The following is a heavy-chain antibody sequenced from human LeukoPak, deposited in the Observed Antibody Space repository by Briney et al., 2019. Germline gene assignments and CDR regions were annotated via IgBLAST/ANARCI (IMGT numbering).Heavy chain of an antibody. Sequence: SETLSLTCTVSGGSISSYYWSWIRQPPGKGLEWIGYIYYSGSTSYNPSLKSRVTISVDTSKNQFSLKLSSVTAADTAVYYCARWGNYYDSSGSFHGFDYWGQGTLVTVSS. J-gene: IGHJ4*02. D-gene: IGHD3-22*01. CDR3: ARWGNYYDSSGSFHGFDY. CDR1: GGSISSYY. CDR2: IYYSGST. V-gene: IGHV4-59*12.